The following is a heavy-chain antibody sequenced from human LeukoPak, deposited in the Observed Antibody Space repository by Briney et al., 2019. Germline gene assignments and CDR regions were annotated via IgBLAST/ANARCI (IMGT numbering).Heavy chain of an antibody. J-gene: IGHJ4*02. CDR3: ASWDLRGYSYGTLGY. D-gene: IGHD5-18*01. CDR2: IHSDGAST. CDR1: GFTFSSYW. V-gene: IGHV3-74*01. Sequence: PGGSLRLPCAASGFTFSSYWMHWVRQAPGKGLVWVSRIHSDGASTSYADSVKGRFTMSRDNAKNTLYLQMNSLRAEDTAVYYCASWDLRGYSYGTLGYWGQGTRVTVSS.